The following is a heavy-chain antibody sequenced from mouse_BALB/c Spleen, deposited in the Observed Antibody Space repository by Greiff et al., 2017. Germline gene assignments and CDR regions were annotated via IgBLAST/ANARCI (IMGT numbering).Heavy chain of an antibody. Sequence: EVQLQQSGPGLVKPSQSLSLTCTVTGYSITRDYAWNWIRQFPGNKLEWMGYISYSGSTSYNPSLKSRISITRDTSKNQFFLQLNSVTTEDTATYYCARRGYGNLYAMDYWGQGTSVTVSS. CDR1: GYSITRDYA. J-gene: IGHJ4*01. D-gene: IGHD2-10*02. V-gene: IGHV3-2*02. CDR3: ARRGYGNLYAMDY. CDR2: ISYSGST.